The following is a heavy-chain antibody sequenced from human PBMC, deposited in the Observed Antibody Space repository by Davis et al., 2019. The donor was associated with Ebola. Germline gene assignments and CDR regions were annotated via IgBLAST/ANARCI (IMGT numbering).Heavy chain of an antibody. CDR3: AREVVVVPAVPWVNYYYYMDV. Sequence: GESLKISCGASEFSVSSNYMMWVRQAPGKGLEWVSTISDSSGSTYYADSVKGRFTISRDNAKNSLYLQMNSLRAEDTAVYYCAREVVVVPAVPWVNYYYYMDVWGKGTTVTVSS. CDR1: EFSVSSNY. V-gene: IGHV3-21*01. D-gene: IGHD2-2*01. CDR2: ISDSSGST. J-gene: IGHJ6*03.